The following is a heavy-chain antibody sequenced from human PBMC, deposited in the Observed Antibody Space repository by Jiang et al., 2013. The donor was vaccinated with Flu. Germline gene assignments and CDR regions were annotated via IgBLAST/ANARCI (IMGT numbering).Heavy chain of an antibody. J-gene: IGHJ5*02. D-gene: IGHD5-12*01. V-gene: IGHV4-4*07. CDR3: AKDQPRGYSYNYRGGKYFDP. CDR1: GGSLTSHY. CDR2: VFPSGSA. Sequence: GPGLVKPSETLSLTCAVSGGSLTSHYWSWVRQSAGGRLEWIGRVFPSGSATYNPSFKSRATLSVDTSKREISLTLTSVTAADTAVYFCAKDQPRGYSYNYRGGKYFDPWGQGIRVTVSS.